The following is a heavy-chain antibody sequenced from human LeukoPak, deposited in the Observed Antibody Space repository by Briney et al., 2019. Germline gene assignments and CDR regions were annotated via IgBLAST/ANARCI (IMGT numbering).Heavy chain of an antibody. J-gene: IGHJ4*02. Sequence: NASETLSLTCTVSGGSISSYYWSWIRQPPGKGLEWIGYIYYNGDTNYNPSLKSRVTISVDMSKNQFSLRLSSVTAADTAVYYCARDSRDFWSGYPQYWGQGTLVTVSS. CDR2: IYYNGDT. V-gene: IGHV4-59*01. CDR1: GGSISSYY. D-gene: IGHD3-3*01. CDR3: ARDSRDFWSGYPQY.